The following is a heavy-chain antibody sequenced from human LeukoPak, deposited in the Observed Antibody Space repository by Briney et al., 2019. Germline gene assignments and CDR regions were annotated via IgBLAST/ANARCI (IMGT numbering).Heavy chain of an antibody. J-gene: IGHJ4*01. Sequence: PGGSLRLSCAASGLTVSSNYMSWVRQAPGKGLGWGSVIYSGGSTYYADSVKGRFTISRDNSKNTLYLQMNSLRAEDTAVYYCARAEYYDFWSGYYIDFWGQGTLVTVSS. CDR2: IYSGGST. CDR1: GLTVSSNY. D-gene: IGHD3-3*01. V-gene: IGHV3-66*02. CDR3: ARAEYYDFWSGYYIDF.